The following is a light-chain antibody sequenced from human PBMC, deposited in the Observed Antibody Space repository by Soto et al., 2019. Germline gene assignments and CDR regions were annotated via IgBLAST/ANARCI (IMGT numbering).Light chain of an antibody. Sequence: LSVTAAAGQSVTISCTHSSSNIGAGYDVQWYQHLPGTAPKLLIHGNTNRPSGVPDRFSGSKSGTSASLAITALQAEDEGDYYCQSYDTTLSSWVFGGGTKVTVL. CDR1: SSNIGAGYD. CDR2: GNT. CDR3: QSYDTTLSSWV. J-gene: IGLJ3*02. V-gene: IGLV1-40*01.